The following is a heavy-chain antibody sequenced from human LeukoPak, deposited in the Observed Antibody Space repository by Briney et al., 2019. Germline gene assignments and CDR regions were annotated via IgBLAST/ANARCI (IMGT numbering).Heavy chain of an antibody. J-gene: IGHJ4*02. D-gene: IGHD6-13*01. CDR1: GGSISSSSYY. Sequence: SETLSLTCTVSGGSISSSSYYWGWIRQPPGKGLEWIGSIYYSGSTYYNPSLKSRVTISVDTSKNQFSLKLSSVTAADTAVYYCATSYSSSWYEFHYWGQGTLVTVSS. V-gene: IGHV4-39*01. CDR3: ATSYSSSWYEFHY. CDR2: IYYSGST.